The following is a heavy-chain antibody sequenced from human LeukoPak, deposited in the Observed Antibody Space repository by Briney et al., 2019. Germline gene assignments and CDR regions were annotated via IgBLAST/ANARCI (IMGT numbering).Heavy chain of an antibody. CDR1: GFTFINHA. CDR3: ARASGSFDY. J-gene: IGHJ4*02. V-gene: IGHV3-23*01. D-gene: IGHD1-26*01. CDR2: ISDDGGNT. Sequence: SGGSLRLSCAASGFTFINHAMSWVRQAPGKGLEWVSVISDDGGNTYYAGSVKGRFTISRDDSKNTLYLQMNSLRAEDSAVYYCARASGSFDYWGQGTLVTVSS.